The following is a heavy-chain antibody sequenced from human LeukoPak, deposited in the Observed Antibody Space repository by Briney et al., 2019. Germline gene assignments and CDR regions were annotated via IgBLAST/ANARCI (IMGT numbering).Heavy chain of an antibody. D-gene: IGHD2-21*02. Sequence: PGGSLRLSCAASGFTFSSYAMSWVRQAPGKGLEWVSAISGSGGSTYYADSVKGRFTISRDNSKNTLYLQMNSLRAEDTAVYYCARDDIPILKIVVVTATLFNWGQGTLVTVSS. V-gene: IGHV3-23*01. CDR1: GFTFSSYA. CDR3: ARDDIPILKIVVVTATLFN. CDR2: ISGSGGST. J-gene: IGHJ4*02.